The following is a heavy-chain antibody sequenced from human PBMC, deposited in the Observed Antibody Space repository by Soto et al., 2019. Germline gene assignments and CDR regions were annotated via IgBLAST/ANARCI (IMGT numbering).Heavy chain of an antibody. CDR3: ANYDSSGYGMDY. CDR2: IYYSGST. Sequence: QVQLQESGPGLVKPSETLSLTCTVSGGSISSYYWSWIRQPPGKGLEWIGYIYYSGSTNYNPSLRGRVTPSLDTSKNQFSLKLSSVTAADTAVYYCANYDSSGYGMDYWGQGTLVTVSS. V-gene: IGHV4-59*01. CDR1: GGSISSYY. D-gene: IGHD3-22*01. J-gene: IGHJ4*02.